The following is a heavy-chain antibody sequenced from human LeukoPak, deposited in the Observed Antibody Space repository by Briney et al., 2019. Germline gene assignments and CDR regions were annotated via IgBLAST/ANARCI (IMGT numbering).Heavy chain of an antibody. CDR2: FNSDGRST. J-gene: IGHJ4*02. V-gene: IGHV3-74*01. D-gene: IGHD4-17*01. Sequence: GGSLRLSCAASGFTFSTYWMHWVRQAPGMGLVWVSRFNSDGRSTYYADSVKGRFTVSRDSAKNTLYLQMNSLRAEDTAVYYCSRGRYYLDAWGQGILVTVSS. CDR1: GFTFSTYW. CDR3: SRGRYYLDA.